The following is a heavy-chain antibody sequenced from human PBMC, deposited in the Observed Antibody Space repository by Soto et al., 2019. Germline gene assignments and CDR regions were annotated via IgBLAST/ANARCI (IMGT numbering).Heavy chain of an antibody. Sequence: QVQLQESGPGLVKPSETLSLTCTVSGGSVSSGSYYWSWIRQPPGKGLEWIGYIYYSGSTNYNPSLKSRVTISVDTSKNLFSLKLSSVTAADTAVYYCAREVITMVRGVIRYYGMDVWGRGTTVTVSS. J-gene: IGHJ6*02. CDR3: AREVITMVRGVIRYYGMDV. CDR2: IYYSGST. D-gene: IGHD3-10*01. V-gene: IGHV4-61*01. CDR1: GGSVSSGSYY.